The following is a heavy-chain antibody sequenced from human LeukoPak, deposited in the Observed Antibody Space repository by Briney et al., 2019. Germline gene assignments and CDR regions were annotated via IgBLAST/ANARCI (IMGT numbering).Heavy chain of an antibody. Sequence: PSETLSLTCAVSGGSISSGGYSWSWIRQPPGKGLEWIGYIYYSGSTYYDPSLKSRVTISVDTSKNQFSLKLSSVTAADTAVYYCARNRYGSGSYILDFDYWGQGTLVTVSS. CDR2: IYYSGST. V-gene: IGHV4-30-4*07. CDR3: ARNRYGSGSYILDFDY. CDR1: GGSISSGGYS. D-gene: IGHD3-10*01. J-gene: IGHJ4*02.